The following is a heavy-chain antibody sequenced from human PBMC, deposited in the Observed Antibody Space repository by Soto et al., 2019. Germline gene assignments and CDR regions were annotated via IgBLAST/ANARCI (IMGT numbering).Heavy chain of an antibody. CDR3: ARALGYSGYAGMDV. Sequence: GASVKVSCKASGYTFTIYGINWVRQAPGQGLEWMGWISPDNGNTNYAQKLQGRVTMTTDTSTSTAYMELRSLRSDDTAVYYCARALGYSGYAGMDVWGQGTTVTSP. CDR2: ISPDNGNT. CDR1: GYTFTIYG. J-gene: IGHJ6*02. D-gene: IGHD5-12*01. V-gene: IGHV1-18*01.